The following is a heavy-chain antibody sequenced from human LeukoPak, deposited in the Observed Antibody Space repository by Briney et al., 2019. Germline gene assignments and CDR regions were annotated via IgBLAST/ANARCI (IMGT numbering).Heavy chain of an antibody. CDR1: GFTFSSYE. Sequence: GGSLRLSCAASGFTFSSYEMNWVRQAPGKGLEWVSYISSSGSTIYYADSVKGRFTISRDNAKNSLYLQMISLRAEDTAVYYCARASGDFSWYLKLWGRGTLVTVSS. V-gene: IGHV3-48*03. CDR3: ARASGDFSWYLKL. D-gene: IGHD7-27*01. J-gene: IGHJ2*01. CDR2: ISSSGSTI.